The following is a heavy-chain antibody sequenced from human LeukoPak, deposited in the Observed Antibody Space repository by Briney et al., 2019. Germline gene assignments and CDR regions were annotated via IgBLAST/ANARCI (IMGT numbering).Heavy chain of an antibody. J-gene: IGHJ4*02. Sequence: GGALRLSCAASGFTFSSYAMSWVRQAPGKGLEWVSAISGSGGSTYYADSVKGRFTISRDNSQNTLYLQMNSLRAEDTAVYYCAKDSGDPPFDYWGQGTLVTVSS. CDR2: ISGSGGST. CDR3: AKDSGDPPFDY. D-gene: IGHD4-17*01. CDR1: GFTFSSYA. V-gene: IGHV3-23*01.